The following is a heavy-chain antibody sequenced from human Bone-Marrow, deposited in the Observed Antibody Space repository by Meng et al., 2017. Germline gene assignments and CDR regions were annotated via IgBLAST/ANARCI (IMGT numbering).Heavy chain of an antibody. J-gene: IGHJ4*02. V-gene: IGHV2-5*02. Sequence: QITLKESGPTLVKPTQTLTLTCTFSGCSLSTSGVSVGWIRQPPGEALEWLALIYWDDDKRYSPSLKSRLAITKDTSKNQVVLTMTNMDPVDTATYYCAHSRRGLWDPVSWGQGTLVTVSS. CDR1: GCSLSTSGVS. D-gene: IGHD1-26*01. CDR2: IYWDDDK. CDR3: AHSRRGLWDPVS.